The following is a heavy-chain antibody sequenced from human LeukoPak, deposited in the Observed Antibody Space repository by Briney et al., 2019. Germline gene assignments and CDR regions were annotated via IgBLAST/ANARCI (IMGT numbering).Heavy chain of an antibody. CDR1: GGSVFSGGYY. CDR2: IYYSAST. D-gene: IGHD1-26*01. CDR3: ARGPLGASFVDY. V-gene: IGHV4-31*03. Sequence: SETLSLTCTVSGGSVFSGGYYWSWIRQHPGKGLEWIGYIYYSASTYYKPSLKSRVTISIDTSRAQFSLKLCSATAGVTAVYYCARGPLGASFVDYWGQGTLVTVSS. J-gene: IGHJ4*02.